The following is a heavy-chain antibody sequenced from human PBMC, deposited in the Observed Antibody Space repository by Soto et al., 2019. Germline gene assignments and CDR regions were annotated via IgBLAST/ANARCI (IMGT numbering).Heavy chain of an antibody. J-gene: IGHJ6*02. CDR2: ISGSGGST. CDR1: GFTFSSYA. CDR3: AKGGSGRAGTNVDYYYYYGMDV. Sequence: PXESLRISCAASGFTFSSYAMRWVRQAPGKGLEWVSAISGSGGSTYYADSVKGRFTTSRDNSKNTLYLQMNSLRAEDTAVYYCAKGGSGRAGTNVDYYYYYGMDVWGQGTTVTVSS. D-gene: IGHD6-19*01. V-gene: IGHV3-23*01.